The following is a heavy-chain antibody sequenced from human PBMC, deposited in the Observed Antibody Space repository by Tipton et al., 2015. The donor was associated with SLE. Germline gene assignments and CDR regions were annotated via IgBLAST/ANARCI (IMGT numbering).Heavy chain of an antibody. CDR3: ASGILTGNAAFDV. CDR2: INHSGST. D-gene: IGHD3-9*01. Sequence: TLSLTCAVYGGSFSVYHWTWIRQPPGKGLEWIGEINHSGSTKYNPSLKSRVTISVDTSKNQFSLKLRSVTAADTAVYYCASGILTGNAAFDVWGQGTMVSVSP. V-gene: IGHV4-34*01. CDR1: GGSFSVYH. J-gene: IGHJ3*01.